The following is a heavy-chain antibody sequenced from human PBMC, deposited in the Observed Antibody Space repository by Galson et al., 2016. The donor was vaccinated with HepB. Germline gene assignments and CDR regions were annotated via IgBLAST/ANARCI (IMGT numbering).Heavy chain of an antibody. CDR3: AKISLVRYNSGWGGSFDI. Sequence: SLRLSCAASGFSISIYSMNWVRQAPGKGLEWVSAIRGSGTGTSYTDSVKGRFTISRDNSKNTLYLQMNSLRAEAAAVYYCAKISLVRYNSGWGGSFDIWGRGTMVTVSS. J-gene: IGHJ3*02. CDR1: GFSISIYS. CDR2: IRGSGTGT. V-gene: IGHV3-23*01. D-gene: IGHD6-19*01.